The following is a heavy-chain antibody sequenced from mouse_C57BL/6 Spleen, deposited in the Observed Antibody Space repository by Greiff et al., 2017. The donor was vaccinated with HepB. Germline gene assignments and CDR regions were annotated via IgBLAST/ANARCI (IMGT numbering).Heavy chain of an antibody. Sequence: QVQLQQSGAELARPGASVKMSCKASGYTFTSYTMHWVKQRPGQGLEWIGYINPSSGYTKYNQKFKDKATLTADKSSSTAYMQRSSLTSEDSAVYYCARYYDYDEGVYYYAMDYWGQGTSVTVSS. CDR2: INPSSGYT. D-gene: IGHD2-4*01. CDR3: ARYYDYDEGVYYYAMDY. J-gene: IGHJ4*01. V-gene: IGHV1-4*01. CDR1: GYTFTSYT.